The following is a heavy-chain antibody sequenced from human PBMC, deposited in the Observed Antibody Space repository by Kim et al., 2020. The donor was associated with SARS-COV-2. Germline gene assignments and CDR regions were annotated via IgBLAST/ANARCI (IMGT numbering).Heavy chain of an antibody. D-gene: IGHD3-3*01. Sequence: GGSLRLSCAASGFTLSNYWMHWVRQAPGRGLVWVSRSNGDGSRPTYADSVKGRFTVSGDNAKNTLYLQMNSLRAEDTAVYYCAKSDWIDPGGQGTLDTV. V-gene: IGHV3-74*01. CDR1: GFTLSNYW. CDR3: AKSDWIDP. CDR2: SNGDGSRP. J-gene: IGHJ5*02.